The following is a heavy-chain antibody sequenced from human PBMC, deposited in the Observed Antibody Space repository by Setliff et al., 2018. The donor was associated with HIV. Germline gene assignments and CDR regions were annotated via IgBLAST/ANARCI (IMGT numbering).Heavy chain of an antibody. CDR1: GYSFTSYG. Sequence: GASVKVSCKASGYSFTSYGVSWVRQAPGQGLEWMGWISAYNVNTNYAQKLQGRVTLTTDTSTSAAYMEPRSLRSDDTAVYYCARGTTPLGWFDPWGQGTLVTVSS. CDR2: ISAYNVNT. CDR3: ARGTTPLGWFDP. J-gene: IGHJ5*02. D-gene: IGHD2-2*01. V-gene: IGHV1-18*01.